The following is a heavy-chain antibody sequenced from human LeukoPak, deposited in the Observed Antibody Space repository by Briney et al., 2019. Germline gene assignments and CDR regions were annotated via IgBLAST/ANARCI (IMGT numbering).Heavy chain of an antibody. Sequence: GGSLRLPCAASGFTFSSYAMNWVRQAPGKGLEWVSSISGSGGSGVSTYYADSVKGRFTISRDNSKNTLYLQMSSLRAEDTAVYYCAKGGYCSTTSCYMGRSYYYYMDVWGKGTTVTVSS. V-gene: IGHV3-23*01. CDR3: AKGGYCSTTSCYMGRSYYYYMDV. CDR1: GFTFSSYA. D-gene: IGHD2-2*02. J-gene: IGHJ6*03. CDR2: ISGSGGSGVST.